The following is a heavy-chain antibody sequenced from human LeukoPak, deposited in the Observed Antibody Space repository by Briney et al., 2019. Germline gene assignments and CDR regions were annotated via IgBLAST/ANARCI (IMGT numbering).Heavy chain of an antibody. D-gene: IGHD6-19*01. J-gene: IGHJ6*04. Sequence: SVKVSCKASGGTFSSYAISWVRQAPGQGLEWMGGIFPIFGTANYAQKFQGRVTITTDESTSTAYMELSSLRSEDTAVYYCARCSGYSSGWYWVDVWGKGTTVTVSS. CDR1: GGTFSSYA. CDR3: ARCSGYSSGWYWVDV. CDR2: IFPIFGTA. V-gene: IGHV1-69*05.